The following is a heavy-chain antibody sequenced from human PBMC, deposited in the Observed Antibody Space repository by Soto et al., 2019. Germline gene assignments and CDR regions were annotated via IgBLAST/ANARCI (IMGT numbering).Heavy chain of an antibody. V-gene: IGHV3-23*01. Sequence: EVQLLESGGGLVQPGGSLRLSCAASGFTFSSYAMTWVRQAPGKGLEWVSDISGSDDTTFYADSVKGRFTISRDNSKKTLYLQMNSLRAEDTAVYYCVRGFAPLDYWGQGTLVTVSS. D-gene: IGHD3-3*01. CDR2: ISGSDDTT. J-gene: IGHJ4*02. CDR3: VRGFAPLDY. CDR1: GFTFSSYA.